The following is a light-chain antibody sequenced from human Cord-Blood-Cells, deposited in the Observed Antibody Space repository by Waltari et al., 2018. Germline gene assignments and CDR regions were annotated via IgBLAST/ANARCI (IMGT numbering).Light chain of an antibody. CDR2: DAS. CDR1: QSVSSY. CDR3: QQRSNWPLLT. J-gene: IGKJ4*01. V-gene: IGKV3-11*01. Sequence: EIALTQSPATLSLSPGERATLSCRASQSVSSYVAWYQQKPGQAPRLLIYDASNMATVIPARFSGRGSGTDFTLTISSLEPEDFAVYYCQQRSNWPLLTFGGGTKVEI.